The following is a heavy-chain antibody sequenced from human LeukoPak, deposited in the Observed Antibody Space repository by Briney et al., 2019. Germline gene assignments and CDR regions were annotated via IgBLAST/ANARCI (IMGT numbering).Heavy chain of an antibody. J-gene: IGHJ4*01. Sequence: GGSLRLSCAASGFTFSSNAMCWVRQAPGKGLEWVSLISGTGGTTYYADSVKGRLTISRDNSKNTLYLQMNSLRVEDSAVYYCAKDAHSGSYFDYWGQGILVTVSS. V-gene: IGHV3-23*01. CDR2: ISGTGGTT. D-gene: IGHD1-26*01. CDR1: GFTFSSNA. CDR3: AKDAHSGSYFDY.